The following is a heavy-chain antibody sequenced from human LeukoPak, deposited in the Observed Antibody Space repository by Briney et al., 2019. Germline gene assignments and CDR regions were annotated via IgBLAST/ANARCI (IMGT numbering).Heavy chain of an antibody. Sequence: GGSLRLSCVASGFTFSSYAMHWVRQAPGKGLEWLAVMSSDGDHTYYADSVRGRFTISRDNSKHTLFLQMDSLKREDTALYYCTRSVAARPGLIMGYFESWGQGALVTLSS. J-gene: IGHJ4*02. CDR1: GFTFSSYA. V-gene: IGHV3-30-3*01. CDR2: MSSDGDHT. D-gene: IGHD6-6*01. CDR3: TRSVAARPGLIMGYFES.